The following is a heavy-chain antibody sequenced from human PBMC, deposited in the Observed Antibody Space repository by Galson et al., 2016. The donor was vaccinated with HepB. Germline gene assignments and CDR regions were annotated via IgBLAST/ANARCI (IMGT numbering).Heavy chain of an antibody. J-gene: IGHJ6*02. V-gene: IGHV3-33*01. CDR1: GFTFSEHC. Sequence: SLRLSCAASGFTFSEHCIHWVRQAPGKGLEWVAVIWHDGSTEHYADSVQGRFTISRDNSKNTVYLKMNSLRAEDTAVFYCARDHGEEFTGYGMDVWGQGTMVTVSS. CDR2: IWHDGSTE. CDR3: ARDHGEEFTGYGMDV. D-gene: IGHD4-17*01.